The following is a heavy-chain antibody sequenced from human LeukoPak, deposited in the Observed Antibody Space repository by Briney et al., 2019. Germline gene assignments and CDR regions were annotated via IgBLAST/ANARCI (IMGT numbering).Heavy chain of an antibody. CDR3: ARDWAKLTYCTTDYCPDAFDV. CDR1: GFTVSSNY. D-gene: IGHD2-8*01. Sequence: GGSLRLSCAASGFTVSSNYMSWVRQAPGKGLEWVSVIYSGGSTYYADSVKGRFTISRDNSKNTLYLQMNSLRVEDTAIYYCARDWAKLTYCTTDYCPDAFDVWGQGTMVTVSS. CDR2: IYSGGST. J-gene: IGHJ3*01. V-gene: IGHV3-53*01.